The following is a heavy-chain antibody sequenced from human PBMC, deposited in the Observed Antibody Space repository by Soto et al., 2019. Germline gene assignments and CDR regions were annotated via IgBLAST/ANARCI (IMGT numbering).Heavy chain of an antibody. CDR3: ARETQDYYYGMDV. J-gene: IGHJ6*02. CDR2: VYYTGST. CDR1: GGSFKSGSYY. Sequence: SETLSLTCTVSGGSFKSGSYYWSWVRQPPGKGLEWIGYVYYTGSTNYNPSLKSRVTISVDTSKNQFSLKLSSVTAADTAVYYCARETQDYYYGMDVWGQGTTVTVSS. V-gene: IGHV4-61*01.